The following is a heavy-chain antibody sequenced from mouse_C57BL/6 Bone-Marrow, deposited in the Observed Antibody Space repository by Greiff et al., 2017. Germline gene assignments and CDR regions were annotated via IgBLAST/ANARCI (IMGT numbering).Heavy chain of an antibody. Sequence: QVQLQQPGAELVRPGSSVKLSCKASGYTFTSYWMHWVKQRPIQGLEWIGNIDPSDSETHYNQKFKDKATLTVDKSSSTAYMQLSSLTSEDSAVYFCLLRLGGYAMDYWGQGTSVTVSS. J-gene: IGHJ4*01. V-gene: IGHV1-52*01. CDR1: GYTFTSYW. CDR2: IDPSDSET. D-gene: IGHD1-2*01. CDR3: LLRLGGYAMDY.